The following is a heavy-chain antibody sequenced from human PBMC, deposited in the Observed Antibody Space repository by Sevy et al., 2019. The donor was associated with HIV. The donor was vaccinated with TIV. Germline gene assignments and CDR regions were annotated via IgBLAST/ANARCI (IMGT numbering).Heavy chain of an antibody. CDR1: GFTVNSDY. J-gene: IGHJ5*02. V-gene: IGHV3-53*01. Sequence: GGSLRLSCAASGFTVNSDYMSWVRQAPGKGLEWVTGVYSGGTTYYADSVKGRFTNSRDNSQNLLYLQMNSLRAEDPAVYYCAGDISFGELGSWFDPWGQGTLVTVSS. CDR3: AGDISFGELGSWFDP. CDR2: VYSGGTT. D-gene: IGHD3-10*01.